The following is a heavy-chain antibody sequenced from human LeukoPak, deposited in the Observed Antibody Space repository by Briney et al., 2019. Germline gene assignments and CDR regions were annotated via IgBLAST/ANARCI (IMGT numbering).Heavy chain of an antibody. Sequence: ASVKVSCKASGYTFTAYYMHWVRQAPGQGLEGMGRINPNNGDTIYAQNFQGRVTMITDTSISTAYMELSSLRSDDTAAYYCACLGGGNLGHWGQGTLVTVSS. J-gene: IGHJ4*02. V-gene: IGHV1-2*06. CDR2: INPNNGDT. D-gene: IGHD3-16*01. CDR1: GYTFTAYY. CDR3: ACLGGGNLGH.